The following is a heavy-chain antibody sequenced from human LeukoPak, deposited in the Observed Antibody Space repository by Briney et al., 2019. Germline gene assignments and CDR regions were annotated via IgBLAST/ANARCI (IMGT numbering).Heavy chain of an antibody. D-gene: IGHD3-10*01. V-gene: IGHV3-48*03. CDR3: AREWFQRKTDY. Sequence: GGSLRLSCAASGFTFSSYEMNWVRQAPGKGLEEVSYMSSSGNNIYYADSVKGRFTISRDNAKNSLYLQMNSLRAEDTAVYYCAREWFQRKTDYWGQGTLVTVSS. CDR2: MSSSGNNI. J-gene: IGHJ4*02. CDR1: GFTFSSYE.